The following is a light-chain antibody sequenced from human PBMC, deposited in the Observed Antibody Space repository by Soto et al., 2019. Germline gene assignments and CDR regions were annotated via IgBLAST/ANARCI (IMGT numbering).Light chain of an antibody. CDR1: TGAVTSGHY. Sequence: QTVVTQEPSLTVSPGGTVTLTCGSSTGAVTSGHYPYWFQQKPGQAPRILISDTGNKRSGTPDRFSGSLLGGKAALTLSGAQPEDEAEYYCLLSYGAALGIFGPGTKLTVL. J-gene: IGLJ1*01. V-gene: IGLV7-46*01. CDR3: LLSYGAALGI. CDR2: DTG.